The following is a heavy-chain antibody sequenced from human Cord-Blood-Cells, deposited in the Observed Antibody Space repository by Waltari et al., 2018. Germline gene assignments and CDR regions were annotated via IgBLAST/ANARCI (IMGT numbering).Heavy chain of an antibody. CDR2: INRDGSST. D-gene: IGHD7-27*01. V-gene: IGHV3-74*01. CDR3: ARGAPWGSEGDY. J-gene: IGHJ4*02. CDR1: GFTFSSYW. Sequence: EVQLVESGGGLVQPGGSLRLSCAASGFTFSSYWMHWVRQAPGNGLVWVSRINRDGSSTSYADSVKGRFTISRDNAKNTLYLQMNSLRAEDTAVYYCARGAPWGSEGDYWGQGTLVTVSS.